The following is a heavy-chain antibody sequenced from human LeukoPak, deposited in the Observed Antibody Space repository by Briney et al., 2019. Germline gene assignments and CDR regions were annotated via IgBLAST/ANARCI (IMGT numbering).Heavy chain of an antibody. CDR2: ISSSSSTI. CDR3: ARDGGYCSSTSCYPSDYYYYGMDV. J-gene: IGHJ6*02. Sequence: GGSLRLSCAASGFIFSSYSMNWVRQAPGKGLEWVSYISSSSSTIYYADSVKGRFTISRDNAKNSLYLQMNSLRDEDTAVYYCARDGGYCSSTSCYPSDYYYYGMDVWGQGTTVTVSS. CDR1: GFIFSSYS. V-gene: IGHV3-48*02. D-gene: IGHD2-2*01.